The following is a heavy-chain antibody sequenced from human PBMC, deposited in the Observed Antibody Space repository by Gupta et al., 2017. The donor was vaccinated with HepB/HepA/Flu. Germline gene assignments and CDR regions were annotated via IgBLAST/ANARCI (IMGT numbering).Heavy chain of an antibody. CDR2: IQNDGNDK. CDR3: AREASRTVIGTFDI. D-gene: IGHD4-17*01. V-gene: IGHV3-33*01. CDR1: GFTFRTSG. Sequence: QVQLVESGGGVVQPGTSLRLSCAASGFTFRTSGIHWLRQAPGKGLEWVAFIQNDGNDKYYADSVKGRFTTSRDNSKNTVYLQMNSLRADDTATYYCAREASRTVIGTFDIWGQGTMVTVSS. J-gene: IGHJ3*02.